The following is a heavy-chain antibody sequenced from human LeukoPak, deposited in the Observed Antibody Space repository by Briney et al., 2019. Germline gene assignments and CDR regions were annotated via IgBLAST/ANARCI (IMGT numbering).Heavy chain of an antibody. D-gene: IGHD3-10*01. CDR2: ISSSSSYI. V-gene: IGHV3-21*01. J-gene: IGHJ4*02. CDR3: ARARGGGFDY. Sequence: GGSLRLSCAASGFTFSSYSMNWVRQAPGKGLEWVSSISSSSSYIYYADSVKGRFTISRDNAKNSLYLQMNSLKAEDTAVYSWARARGGGFDYWGQGTLVTVSS. CDR1: GFTFSSYS.